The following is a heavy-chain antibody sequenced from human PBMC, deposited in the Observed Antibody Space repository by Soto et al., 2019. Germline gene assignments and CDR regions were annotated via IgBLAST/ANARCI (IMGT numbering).Heavy chain of an antibody. CDR3: ARAPESGDYHVMPI. Sequence: TSETLSLTCTVSGGSISSYYWSWIRQPPGKGLEWIGYIYYSGSTNYNPSLKSRVTISVDTSKNQFSLNLRSVTVGDTARYFCARAPESGDYHVMPIWVQGIPATGS. D-gene: IGHD5-12*01. CDR2: IYYSGST. V-gene: IGHV4-59*01. J-gene: IGHJ6*02. CDR1: GGSISSYY.